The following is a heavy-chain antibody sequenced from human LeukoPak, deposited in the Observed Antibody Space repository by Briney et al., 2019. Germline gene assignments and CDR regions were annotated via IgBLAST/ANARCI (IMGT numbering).Heavy chain of an antibody. Sequence: PETLSLTCAVYGGSFSGYYWSWIRQPPGKGLEWIGEINHSGSTNYNPSLKSRVTISVDTSKNQFSLKLSSVTAADTAVYYCARGVPPTIWYYYYMDVWGKGTTVTVSS. CDR2: INHSGST. V-gene: IGHV4-34*01. D-gene: IGHD3-3*01. CDR3: ARGVPPTIWYYYYMDV. J-gene: IGHJ6*03. CDR1: GGSFSGYY.